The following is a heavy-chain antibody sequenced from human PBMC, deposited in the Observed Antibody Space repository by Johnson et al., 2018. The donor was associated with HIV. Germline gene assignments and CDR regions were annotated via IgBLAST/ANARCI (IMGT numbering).Heavy chain of an antibody. Sequence: QVQLVESGGGLVQPGGSLRLSCAASGFTFSSYWMHWVRQAPDKGLEWVAVISYDGSNKYFADSVKGRIIISRDNSKNSLYLQMNGLRAEDTALYFCAKDSDMYYYGSGDAFDIWGQGTMFTVFS. CDR3: AKDSDMYYYGSGDAFDI. J-gene: IGHJ3*02. D-gene: IGHD3-10*01. CDR2: ISYDGSNK. V-gene: IGHV3-30*18. CDR1: GFTFSSYW.